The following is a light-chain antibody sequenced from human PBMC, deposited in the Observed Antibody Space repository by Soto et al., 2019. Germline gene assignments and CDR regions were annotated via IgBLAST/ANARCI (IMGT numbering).Light chain of an antibody. V-gene: IGLV2-14*01. CDR2: EVS. CDR3: NSYTSSSNGM. CDR1: SSDVGGYNY. J-gene: IGLJ3*02. Sequence: QSALTQPASVSGSPGQSITISCTGTSSDVGGYNYVSWYQQYPGKVPKLMIYEVSNRPSGVSNRFSGSKSGNTASLTISGLQAEDEADYYCNSYTSSSNGMFGGGTKLTVL.